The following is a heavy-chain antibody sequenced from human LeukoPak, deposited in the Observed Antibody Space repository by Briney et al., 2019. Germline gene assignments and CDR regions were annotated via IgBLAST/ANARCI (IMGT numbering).Heavy chain of an antibody. Sequence: SETLSLTCTVSGGSISSFYWSWIRQPPGKGLEWIGYIYYSGSTKYNPSLKSRVTISVDTSKNQFSLKLSSVTAADTAVYYCARYAPDSSSWYSIFDCWGQGTLVTVSS. J-gene: IGHJ4*02. CDR2: IYYSGST. V-gene: IGHV4-59*08. CDR1: GGSISSFY. CDR3: ARYAPDSSSWYSIFDC. D-gene: IGHD6-13*01.